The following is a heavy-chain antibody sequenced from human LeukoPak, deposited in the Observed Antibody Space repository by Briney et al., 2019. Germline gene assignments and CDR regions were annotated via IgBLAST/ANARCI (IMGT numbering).Heavy chain of an antibody. CDR3: ARDNPPAWYYDSSGYGPNDAFDI. D-gene: IGHD3-22*01. CDR2: IYTSGST. J-gene: IGHJ3*02. V-gene: IGHV4-4*07. CDR1: GDSISSYY. Sequence: ASETLSLTCTVSGDSISSYYWSWIRQPAGKGLEWIGRIYTSGSTNYNPSLKSRVTMSVDTSRNQFSLKLNSVTAADTAMYYCARDNPPAWYYDSSGYGPNDAFDIWGQGTLVTVSS.